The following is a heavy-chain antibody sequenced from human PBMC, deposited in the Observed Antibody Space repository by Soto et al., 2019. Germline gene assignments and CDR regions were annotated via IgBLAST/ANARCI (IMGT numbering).Heavy chain of an antibody. Sequence: PGGSLRLSCAASGFTFSSYGMHWVRQAPGKGLEWVAVIWYDGSNKYYADSVKGRFTISRDNSKNTLYLQMNSLRAEDTAVYYCARSLGYSSSWPDAFDIWGQGTMVTVSS. J-gene: IGHJ3*02. D-gene: IGHD6-13*01. CDR2: IWYDGSNK. V-gene: IGHV3-33*01. CDR3: ARSLGYSSSWPDAFDI. CDR1: GFTFSSYG.